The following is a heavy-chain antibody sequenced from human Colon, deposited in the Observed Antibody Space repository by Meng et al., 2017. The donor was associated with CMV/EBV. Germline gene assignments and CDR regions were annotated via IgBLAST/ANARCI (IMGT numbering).Heavy chain of an antibody. Sequence: GGSLRLSCAASGFSFGIYWMSWVRQAPGKGLEWVSLSYNDGSTYYADSVKGRFTISRDTAKNTVYLRMNSLRPDDSAVYYCASTGCNNTNCPEDYYYYYGLGVWGQGTPVTVSS. V-gene: IGHV3-53*01. CDR1: GFSFGIYW. CDR3: ASTGCNNTNCPEDYYYYYGLGV. D-gene: IGHD2-2*01. CDR2: SYNDGST. J-gene: IGHJ6*02.